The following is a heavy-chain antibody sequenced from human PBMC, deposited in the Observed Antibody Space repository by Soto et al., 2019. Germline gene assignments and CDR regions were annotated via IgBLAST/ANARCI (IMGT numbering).Heavy chain of an antibody. J-gene: IGHJ5*02. V-gene: IGHV3-33*08. CDR2: IWSDGRNQ. CDR3: ARFGGLMTTWDWFDP. D-gene: IGHD4-17*01. Sequence: PGGSLRLSCAASGFTFGSFGMHWVRQAPGKGLEWVAVIWSDGRNQYYADSVKGRFTISRDNSENTLYLQMNSLRAEDTAVYYCARFGGLMTTWDWFDPWGQGTLVTVSS. CDR1: GFTFGSFG.